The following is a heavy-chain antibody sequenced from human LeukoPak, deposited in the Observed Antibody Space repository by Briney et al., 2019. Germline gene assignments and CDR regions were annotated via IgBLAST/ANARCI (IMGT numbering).Heavy chain of an antibody. J-gene: IGHJ4*02. V-gene: IGHV3-48*01. CDR2: ITSSSSTI. CDR1: GFTLSSYT. CDR3: TTSGSYRFDY. Sequence: GGSLRLSCAASGFTLSSYTMNWVRQAPGKGLEWVSYITSSSSTIYYADSVKGRFTISRDNAKNSLYLQMNSLRVEDTAIYYCTTSGSYRFDYWGQGTLVTVSS. D-gene: IGHD1-26*01.